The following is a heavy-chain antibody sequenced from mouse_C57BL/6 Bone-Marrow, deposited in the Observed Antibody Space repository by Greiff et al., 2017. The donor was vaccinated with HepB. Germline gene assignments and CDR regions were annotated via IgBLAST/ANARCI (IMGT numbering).Heavy chain of an antibody. J-gene: IGHJ3*01. CDR3: ARVGYDGLFAY. V-gene: IGHV1-9*01. D-gene: IGHD1-2*01. CDR2: ILPGSGST. Sequence: QVQLQQSGAELMKPGASVKLSCKATGYTFTGYWIEWVKQRPGHGLEWIGEILPGSGSTKYHEKFKGKATFPADTSSNTAYMQLSSLTTEDSAIYYCARVGYDGLFAYWGQGTLVTVSA. CDR1: GYTFTGYW.